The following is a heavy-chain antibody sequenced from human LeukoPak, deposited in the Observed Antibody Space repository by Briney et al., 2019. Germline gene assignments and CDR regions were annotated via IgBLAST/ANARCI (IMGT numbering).Heavy chain of an antibody. CDR2: IRSKANSYAT. Sequence: GGSLRLSCAASGFTFSGSTMHWVRQAPGKGLEWVGRIRSKANSYATVYAESVKGRFTISRDDSRNTAYLQMNSLKTEDTAVYYCSTRITGTTGTDYWGQGTLVTVSS. J-gene: IGHJ4*02. D-gene: IGHD1/OR15-1a*01. V-gene: IGHV3-73*01. CDR1: GFTFSGST. CDR3: STRITGTTGTDY.